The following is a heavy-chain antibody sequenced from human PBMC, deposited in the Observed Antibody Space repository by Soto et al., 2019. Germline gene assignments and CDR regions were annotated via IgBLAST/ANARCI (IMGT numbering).Heavy chain of an antibody. V-gene: IGHV3-21*06. CDR2: ISGSGSYI. Sequence: GGSLRLSCAASGFTFIDCSMKWVRQARGKGLEWVSSISGSGSYIYYADSVKGRFTISRDNAKNSLYLQMNNLRAEDTAVYYCASRKGYSYGYVDSWGQGPLVTVSS. CDR3: ASRKGYSYGYVDS. J-gene: IGHJ4*02. D-gene: IGHD5-18*01. CDR1: GFTFIDCS.